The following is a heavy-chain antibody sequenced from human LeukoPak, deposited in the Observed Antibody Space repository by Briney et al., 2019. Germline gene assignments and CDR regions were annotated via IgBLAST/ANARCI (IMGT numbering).Heavy chain of an antibody. CDR2: INPSGGST. J-gene: IGHJ3*02. CDR1: GYTFTSYY. Sequence: ASVKVSCKASGYTFTSYYMHWVRQAPGQGLEWMGIINPSGGSTSYAQKFQGRVTMTRDTSTSTVYMELSSLRSEDTAVYYCARSPTRNIAAAGTKTFDIWGQGTMVTVSS. D-gene: IGHD6-13*01. V-gene: IGHV1-46*01. CDR3: ARSPTRNIAAAGTKTFDI.